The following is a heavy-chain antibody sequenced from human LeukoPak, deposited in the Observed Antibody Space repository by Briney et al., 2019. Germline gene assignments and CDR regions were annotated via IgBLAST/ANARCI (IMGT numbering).Heavy chain of an antibody. CDR2: IRATDPST. Sequence: GGSLRLSCTASGFTFNDYAMTWVRQAPGKGREWVSSIRATDPSTYYADSVKGRFTISRDNSKNTLYLQMNSLRDEDTAMYFCAKGGYTSAYDYWGQGTLVTVSS. V-gene: IGHV3-23*01. D-gene: IGHD2-2*02. J-gene: IGHJ4*02. CDR3: AKGGYTSAYDY. CDR1: GFTFNDYA.